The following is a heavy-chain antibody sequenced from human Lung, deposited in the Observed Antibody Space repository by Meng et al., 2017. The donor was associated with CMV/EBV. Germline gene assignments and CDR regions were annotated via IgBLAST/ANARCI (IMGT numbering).Heavy chain of an antibody. CDR1: GGSLSSRTW. D-gene: IGHD2-21*02. V-gene: IGHV4-4*03. CDR3: ARVGAYCGGDCYHPR. J-gene: IGHJ4*02. CDR2: IYHSGST. Sequence: QESGPGLVKPPGPLSLTCAVSGGSLSSRTWWSWVRQPPGKGLEWIGEIYHSGSTNYNPSLKSRVTISVDESKNQFSLRLSSVSAADTAVYYCARVGAYCGGDCYHPRWGQGTLVTVSS.